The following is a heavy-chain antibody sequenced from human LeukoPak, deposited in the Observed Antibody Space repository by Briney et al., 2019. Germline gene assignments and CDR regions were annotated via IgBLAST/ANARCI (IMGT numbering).Heavy chain of an antibody. Sequence: PSVKVSCKASGYTFTSYDINWVRQATEQGLEWMGWMNPNSGNTGYAQKFQGRVTMTRNTSISTAYMELSGLRSEDTAVYYCARDYVWGSYRFDAFDIWGQGTMVTVSS. V-gene: IGHV1-8*01. D-gene: IGHD3-16*02. CDR3: ARDYVWGSYRFDAFDI. CDR1: GYTFTSYD. J-gene: IGHJ3*02. CDR2: MNPNSGNT.